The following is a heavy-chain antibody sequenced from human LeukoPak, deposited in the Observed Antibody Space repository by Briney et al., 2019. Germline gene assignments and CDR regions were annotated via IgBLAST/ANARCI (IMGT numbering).Heavy chain of an antibody. Sequence: GRSLRLSCAASGFTFDDYAMHWVRQAPGKGLEWVSGISWNSGSIGYADSVKGRFTISRDNAKNSLYPQMNSLRAEDTALYYCAKDDNYDILTGYRDYWGQGTLVTVSS. CDR3: AKDDNYDILTGYRDY. J-gene: IGHJ4*02. CDR2: ISWNSGSI. V-gene: IGHV3-9*01. CDR1: GFTFDDYA. D-gene: IGHD3-9*01.